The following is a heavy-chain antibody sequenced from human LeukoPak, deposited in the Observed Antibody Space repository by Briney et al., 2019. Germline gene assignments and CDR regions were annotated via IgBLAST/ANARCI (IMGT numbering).Heavy chain of an antibody. CDR2: VSGSGLYT. J-gene: IGHJ4*02. CDR3: AKLMSQPALLFFDQ. CDR1: VFTFSTYA. Sequence: GGSLRLSCAASVFTFSTYAMSWVRQAPGKGLEWVAPVSGSGLYTYYADSVRGRFTISRDNSKDTFYLQMNSLRAEDTAVYYCAKLMSQPALLFFDQWGQGTLVTVSS. V-gene: IGHV3-23*01. D-gene: IGHD3-10*01.